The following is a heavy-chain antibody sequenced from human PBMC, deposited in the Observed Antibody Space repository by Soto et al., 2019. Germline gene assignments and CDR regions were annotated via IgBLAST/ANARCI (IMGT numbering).Heavy chain of an antibody. CDR3: ARVQWEQLGSYYYYYYMYV. J-gene: IGHJ6*03. D-gene: IGHD1-26*01. V-gene: IGHV1-69*02. CDR2: IIPILGIA. Sequence: ASVKVSCKAPGCTFSSYTISWVRQAPGQGLEWMGRIIPILGIANYAQKFQGRVTITADKSTSTAYMELSSPRSEDTAVYYCARVQWEQLGSYYYYYYMYVWGKGTTVTVS. CDR1: GCTFSSYT.